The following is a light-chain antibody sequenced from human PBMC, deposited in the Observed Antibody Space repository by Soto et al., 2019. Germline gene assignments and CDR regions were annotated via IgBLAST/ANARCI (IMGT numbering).Light chain of an antibody. Sequence: DVVLTQSPLSLSVTLGRPASISCGSSQSLVHSDGNIYLIWFQQRPGQSPRRLIYQVSNRDSGVPDRFSGSGSVTDFTLKISRVEAEDVGVYYCLQATHWPHTFGQGTKVDIK. CDR3: LQATHWPHT. CDR1: QSLVHSDGNIY. J-gene: IGKJ2*01. V-gene: IGKV2-30*02. CDR2: QVS.